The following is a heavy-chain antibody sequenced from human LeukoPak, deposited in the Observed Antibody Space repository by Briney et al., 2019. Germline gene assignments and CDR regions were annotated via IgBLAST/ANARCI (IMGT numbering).Heavy chain of an antibody. CDR2: IKQEGSEK. CDR3: ARDSVGIAARYGMDV. CDR1: GFTFSNYW. Sequence: GGSLRLSCEASGFTFSNYWMSWVRQAPGKGLEWVANIKQEGSEKYYLDSVKGRFTISRDNAKNSLYLQVNSLRAEDTAVYYCARDSVGIAARYGMDVWGQGTTVTVSS. J-gene: IGHJ6*02. V-gene: IGHV3-7*01. D-gene: IGHD6-6*01.